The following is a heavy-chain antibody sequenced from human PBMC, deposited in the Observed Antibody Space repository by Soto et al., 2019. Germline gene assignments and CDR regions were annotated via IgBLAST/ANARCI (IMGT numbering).Heavy chain of an antibody. D-gene: IGHD5-18*01. J-gene: IGHJ6*02. CDR2: IYYSGNT. CDR3: ARDRLMATAGTARHYFGLDV. Sequence: SETLSLTCTVSGGSIRSGGYYWSWVRQNPRRGLEWIGNIYYSGNTYYNPSLKSRLTISVDTSKNQFSLNLSSVTAADTAVYYCARDRLMATAGTARHYFGLDVWGQGTTVTVAS. V-gene: IGHV4-31*03. CDR1: GGSIRSGGYY.